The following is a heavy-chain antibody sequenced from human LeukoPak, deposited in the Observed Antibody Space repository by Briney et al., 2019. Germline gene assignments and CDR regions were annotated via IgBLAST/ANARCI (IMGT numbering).Heavy chain of an antibody. CDR2: INHNGNVN. CDR3: AKDRRDYCSSTSCYEPYFDY. CDR1: GFTFSSYW. V-gene: IGHV3-7*01. Sequence: GGSLRLSCAASGFTFSSYWMNWARQAPGKGLEWVASINHNGNVNYYVDSVKGRFTISRDNSKNTLYLQMNSLRAEDTAVYYCAKDRRDYCSSTSCYEPYFDYWGQGTLVTVSS. D-gene: IGHD2-2*01. J-gene: IGHJ4*02.